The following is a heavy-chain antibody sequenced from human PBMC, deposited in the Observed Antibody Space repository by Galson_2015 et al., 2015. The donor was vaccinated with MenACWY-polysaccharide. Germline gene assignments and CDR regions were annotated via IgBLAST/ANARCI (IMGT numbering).Heavy chain of an antibody. CDR2: ISYDGSDK. CDR3: ARVRIASRSFDY. Sequence: SLRLSCAASGFTFSSYGMHWVRQAPGKGLEWVAIISYDGSDKYYADSVKGRITISRDNSKDTLYLQINSLRVEDTALYYCARVRIASRSFDYWGQGTLVTVSS. J-gene: IGHJ4*02. CDR1: GFTFSSYG. D-gene: IGHD6-13*01. V-gene: IGHV3-30*03.